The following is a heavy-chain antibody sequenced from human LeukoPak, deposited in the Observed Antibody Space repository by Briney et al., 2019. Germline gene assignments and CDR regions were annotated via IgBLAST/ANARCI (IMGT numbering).Heavy chain of an antibody. CDR1: GFTFSSYW. J-gene: IGHJ6*02. Sequence: GGSLRLSCAASGFTFSSYWMSWVRQAPGKGLEWVANIKQDGSEKYCVDSVKGRFTISRDNARNSLYLQMSSLRPEDTAVYYCATYTHWVAGDVWGQGTTVTVSS. CDR2: IKQDGSEK. V-gene: IGHV3-7*01. CDR3: ATYTHWVAGDV. D-gene: IGHD3-16*01.